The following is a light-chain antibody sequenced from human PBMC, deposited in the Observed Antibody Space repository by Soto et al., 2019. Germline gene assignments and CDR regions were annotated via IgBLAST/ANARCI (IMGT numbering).Light chain of an antibody. Sequence: DIPLTQSPSSVSASVGDRVTMTCRASQDIGTWLAWYQQKPGKAPKLLIYVASNLQSGVPSRFSGAGSGTDFNLTITSLQPEDFATYHCQQADSFPFTFGPGTKVDFK. V-gene: IGKV1-12*01. CDR2: VAS. J-gene: IGKJ3*01. CDR3: QQADSFPFT. CDR1: QDIGTW.